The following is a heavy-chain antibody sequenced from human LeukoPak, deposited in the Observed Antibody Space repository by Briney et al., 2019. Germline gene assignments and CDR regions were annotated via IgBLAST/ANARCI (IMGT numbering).Heavy chain of an antibody. D-gene: IGHD3-3*01. CDR1: GFTFSSYW. V-gene: IGHV3-7*01. CDR3: ARGFGLFPGYYYYYMDV. J-gene: IGHJ6*03. Sequence: PGGSLRLSCAASGFTFSSYWMSWVRQAPGKGLEWVANIKQDGSEKYYVDSVKGRFTISRDNAKNSLYLQMNSLRAEDTAVYYCARGFGLFPGYYYYYMDVWGKGTAVTVSS. CDR2: IKQDGSEK.